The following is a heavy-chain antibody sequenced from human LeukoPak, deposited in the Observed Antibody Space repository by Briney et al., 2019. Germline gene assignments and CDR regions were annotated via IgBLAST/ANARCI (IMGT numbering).Heavy chain of an antibody. D-gene: IGHD2-2*01. J-gene: IGHJ4*02. CDR3: ARAPLTSPFYFDY. Sequence: GGSLRLSCTASGFAFDEHGMSWVRQVPGKGLEWVSGINWSGGSTGYADPLRGRFTISTDNAKNSLYLQMDSLRAEDTALCYCARAPLTSPFYFDYWGQGTLVTVSS. CDR2: INWSGGST. V-gene: IGHV3-20*04. CDR1: GFAFDEHG.